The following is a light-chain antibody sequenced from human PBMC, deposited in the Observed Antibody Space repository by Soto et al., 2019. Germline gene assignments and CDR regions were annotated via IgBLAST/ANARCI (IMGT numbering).Light chain of an antibody. CDR2: GAS. CDR1: QSVSSNY. J-gene: IGKJ1*01. CDR3: QQYGGSPWA. Sequence: EIMLTQSPRTLSLSPGERATLSCRASQSVSSNYLAWYQQTPGQPPRLLIYGASSRATGIPDRFSGSGSGTVFTLTISRLEPEDFAVYYCQQYGGSPWAFGQGTKVEIK. V-gene: IGKV3-20*01.